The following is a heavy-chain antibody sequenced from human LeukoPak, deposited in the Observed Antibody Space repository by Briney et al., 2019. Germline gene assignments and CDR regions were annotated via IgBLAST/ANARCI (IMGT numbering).Heavy chain of an antibody. J-gene: IGHJ4*02. D-gene: IGHD6-6*01. CDR2: IKHSGST. Sequence: PSETLSLTCAVDGGSSSGYYWSWIRQPPGKGLEWIGEIKHSGSTNYNPSLKSRVTISVDTSKNQFSLKLSSVTAADTAVYYCARGRGSRFGSSPVHKRPFDYWGQGTLVTVSS. V-gene: IGHV4-34*01. CDR1: GGSSSGYY. CDR3: ARGRGSRFGSSPVHKRPFDY.